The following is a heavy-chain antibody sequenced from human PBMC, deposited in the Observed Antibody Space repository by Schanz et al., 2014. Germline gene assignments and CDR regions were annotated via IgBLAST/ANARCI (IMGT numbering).Heavy chain of an antibody. CDR2: ISYSGST. D-gene: IGHD1-26*01. CDR3: ARDKSGTYYTFDL. J-gene: IGHJ4*02. CDR1: GGSFSGYF. Sequence: QVQLQQWGAGLLKPSETLSLTCDVYGGSFSGYFWSWIRQPPEKGLEWIGYISYSGSTNYSPSLKSRVTISLDTSNNQISLKLRSVSAADTAVYYCARDKSGTYYTFDLWGPGTQVTVSS. V-gene: IGHV4-34*11.